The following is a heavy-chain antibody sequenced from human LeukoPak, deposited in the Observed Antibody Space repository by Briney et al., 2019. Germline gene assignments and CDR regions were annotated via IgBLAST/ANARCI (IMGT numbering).Heavy chain of an antibody. D-gene: IGHD3-10*01. CDR1: GGSISSGGYS. V-gene: IGHV4-30-2*01. J-gene: IGHJ6*04. CDR3: ARAPSGSITMVRGVPRGMDV. CDR2: IYHSGST. Sequence: PSQTLSLICAVSGGSISSGGYSWSWIRQPPGKGLEWIGYIYHSGSTYYNPSLKSRVTISVDRSKNQFSLKLSAVTAADTAVYYCARAPSGSITMVRGVPRGMDVWGKGTTVTVSS.